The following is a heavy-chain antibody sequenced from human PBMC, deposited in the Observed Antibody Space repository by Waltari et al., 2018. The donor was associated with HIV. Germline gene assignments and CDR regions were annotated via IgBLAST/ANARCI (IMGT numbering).Heavy chain of an antibody. CDR1: GCQFGREE. V-gene: IGHV3-30*18. CDR2: VSFNEKKV. CDR3: VKFAGPTIFGFSFDSSDI. Sequence: QGRLEASGGRVVQSGESLRLSCGGSGCQFGREEVDWVAQSPSKWLEWVAGVSFNEKKVFHADSVKGRFSVSRDRSTNSLFLDMAGLRADYSAQYFCVKFAGPTIFGFSFDSSDIWGPGTTVTVS. J-gene: IGHJ3*02. D-gene: IGHD3-16*01.